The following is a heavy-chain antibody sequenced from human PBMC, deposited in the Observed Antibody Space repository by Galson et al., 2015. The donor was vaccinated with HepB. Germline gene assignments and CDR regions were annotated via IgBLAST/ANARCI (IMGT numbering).Heavy chain of an antibody. J-gene: IGHJ4*02. CDR1: GFTFSSYA. D-gene: IGHD6-19*01. V-gene: IGHV3-30*04. CDR2: ISYDGSNK. Sequence: SLRLSCAASGFTFSSYAMHWVRQAPGKGLEWVAVISYDGSNKYYADSVKGRFTISRDNSKNTLYLQMNSLRAEDTAVYYCARGIAVAGTAVDYWGQGTLVTVSS. CDR3: ARGIAVAGTAVDY.